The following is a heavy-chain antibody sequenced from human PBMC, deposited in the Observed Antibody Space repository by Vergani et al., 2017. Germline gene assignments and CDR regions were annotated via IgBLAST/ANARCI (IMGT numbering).Heavy chain of an antibody. D-gene: IGHD3-22*01. CDR3: TTWLLLRRDDY. Sequence: EVQLVESGGGLVKPGGSLRLSCAASGFTFCNAWMSWVRQAPGKGLAWVGRIKRKTDGGTTDYAAPVKGRFTISRDDSKNTLYLQMNSLKTEDTAVYYCTTWLLLRRDDYWGQGTLVTVSS. V-gene: IGHV3-15*01. J-gene: IGHJ4*02. CDR2: IKRKTDGGTT. CDR1: GFTFCNAW.